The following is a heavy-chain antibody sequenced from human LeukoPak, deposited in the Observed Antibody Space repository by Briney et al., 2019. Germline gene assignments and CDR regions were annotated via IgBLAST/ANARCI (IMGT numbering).Heavy chain of an antibody. CDR3: ARHAIAVADPFDY. CDR1: GGSISSSNW. CDR2: IYHSGST. Sequence: SETLSLTCAVSGGSISSSNWWSWVRQPPGKGLEWIGEIYHSGSTNYNPSLKSRVTISVDKSKNQFSLKLSSVTAADTAVYYCARHAIAVADPFDYWGQGTLVTVSS. V-gene: IGHV4-4*02. D-gene: IGHD6-19*01. J-gene: IGHJ4*02.